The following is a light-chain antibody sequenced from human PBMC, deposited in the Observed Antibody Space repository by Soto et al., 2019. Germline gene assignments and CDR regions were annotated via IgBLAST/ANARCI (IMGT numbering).Light chain of an antibody. V-gene: IGKV3-20*01. J-gene: IGKJ1*01. CDR2: GAS. CDR1: QSIRRY. Sequence: IVLTQSPGTLSLSPGERTTLSCRASQSIRRYVAWYQQKPGQGPRLLIYGASSRATGTPDRFSGSGSRTDLTLTINTLEPEEFALYYRQQYGSSPPTFGHDTKVEIK. CDR3: QQYGSSPPT.